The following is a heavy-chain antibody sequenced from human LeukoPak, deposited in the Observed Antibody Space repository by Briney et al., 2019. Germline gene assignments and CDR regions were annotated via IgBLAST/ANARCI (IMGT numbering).Heavy chain of an antibody. J-gene: IGHJ4*02. V-gene: IGHV1-46*01. D-gene: IGHD2-15*01. CDR1: GYTFTSYY. CDR2: INPSGGST. CDR3: ARVGCSGGSCYGYYFDY. Sequence: ASVKVSFKASGYTFTSYYMHWVRQAPGQGLEWMGIINPSGGSTSYAQKFQGRVTMTRDTSTSTVYMELSSLRSEDTAVYYCARVGCSGGSCYGYYFDYWGQGTLVTVSS.